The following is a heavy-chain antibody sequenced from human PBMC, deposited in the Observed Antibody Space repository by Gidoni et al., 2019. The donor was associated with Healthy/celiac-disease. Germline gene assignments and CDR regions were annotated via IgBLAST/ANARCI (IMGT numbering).Heavy chain of an antibody. D-gene: IGHD3-3*01. CDR3: AKDQYAFWSGSLDY. J-gene: IGHJ4*02. V-gene: IGHV3-23*01. Sequence: EEQLLESGGGLVQPGGSLRLSCAASGFTFSSYAMNWVGQATGKGLEWVSSISGSGGSTYYADSVKGRFTISRDNSKNTLYLQMNSLRAEDTAVYYCAKDQYAFWSGSLDYWGQGTLVTVSS. CDR1: GFTFSSYA. CDR2: ISGSGGST.